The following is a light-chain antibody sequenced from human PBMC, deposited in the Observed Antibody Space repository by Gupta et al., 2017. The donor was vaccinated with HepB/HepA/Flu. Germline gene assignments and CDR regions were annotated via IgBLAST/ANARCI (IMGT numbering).Light chain of an antibody. J-gene: IGKJ4*01. V-gene: IGKV6-21*01. Sequence: EIVLTQSPDFQSVTPKEKVTITCRASQSIGSGLHWYQQKPNQSPKLLMKFASQSFSGVPSRFIGSGSGTDFTLTINGLEAEDAATYYCQQNSYLPLTFGGGTKVEIK. CDR3: QQNSYLPLT. CDR2: FAS. CDR1: QSIGSG.